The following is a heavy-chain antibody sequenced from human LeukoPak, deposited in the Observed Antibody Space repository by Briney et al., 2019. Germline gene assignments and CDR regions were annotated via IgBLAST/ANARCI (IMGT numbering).Heavy chain of an antibody. CDR1: GFTFSSYA. CDR2: ISYDGSNK. J-gene: IGHJ4*02. CDR3: ARVDGSGSWYDAYYFDY. D-gene: IGHD6-13*01. V-gene: IGHV3-30*04. Sequence: GRSLRLSCAASGFTFSSYAMHWVRQAPGKGLEWVAVISYDGSNKYYADSVKGRFTISRDNSKNTLYLQMNSLRAEDTAVYYCARVDGSGSWYDAYYFDYWGQGTLVTVSS.